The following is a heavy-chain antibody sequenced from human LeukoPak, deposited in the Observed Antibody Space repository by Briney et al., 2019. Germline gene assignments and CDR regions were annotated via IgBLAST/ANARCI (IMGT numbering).Heavy chain of an antibody. Sequence: SGGSLRLSCAASGFTFSSYGMHWVRQAPGKGLEWVAVISYDGSNKYYADSVKGRFTISSDNSKNTLYLQMNSLRAEDTAVYYCALTTVTTGAFDIWGQGTMVTVSS. V-gene: IGHV3-30*03. CDR3: ALTTVTTGAFDI. CDR1: GFTFSSYG. J-gene: IGHJ3*02. CDR2: ISYDGSNK. D-gene: IGHD4-17*01.